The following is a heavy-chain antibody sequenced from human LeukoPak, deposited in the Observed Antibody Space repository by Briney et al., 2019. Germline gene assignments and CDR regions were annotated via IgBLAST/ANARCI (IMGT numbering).Heavy chain of an antibody. J-gene: IGHJ4*02. CDR1: GGSISSGSYY. CDR2: IYTSGST. V-gene: IGHV4-61*02. Sequence: PSQTLSLTCTVSGGSISSGSYYWSWIRQPAGKGLEWIGRIYTSGSTNYNPSLKSRVTISVDTSKNQFSLKLSSVTAADTAVYYCARDRGRYCTNGVCPRGYDYWGQGTLVTVSS. CDR3: ARDRGRYCTNGVCPRGYDY. D-gene: IGHD2-8*01.